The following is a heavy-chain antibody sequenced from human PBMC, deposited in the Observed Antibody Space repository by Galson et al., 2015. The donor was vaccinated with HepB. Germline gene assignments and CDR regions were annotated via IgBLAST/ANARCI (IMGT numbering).Heavy chain of an antibody. CDR2: INSDGSST. CDR3: ARDQRDGYKKRGLDY. J-gene: IGHJ4*02. V-gene: IGHV3-74*01. D-gene: IGHD5-24*01. CDR1: GFTFSSYW. Sequence: SLRLSCAASGFTFSSYWMHWVRQAPGKGLVWVSRINSDGSSTSYADSVKGRFTISRDNAKNTLYPQMNSLRAEDTAVYYCARDQRDGYKKRGLDYWGQGTLVTVSS.